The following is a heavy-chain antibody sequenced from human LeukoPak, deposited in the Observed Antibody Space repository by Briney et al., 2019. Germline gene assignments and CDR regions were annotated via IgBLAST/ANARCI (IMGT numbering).Heavy chain of an antibody. CDR3: ARPGTVTDYYYYYGMDV. V-gene: IGHV5-51*01. CDR1: GYTFTNYW. D-gene: IGHD4-17*01. Sequence: GESLKISCKGSGYTFTNYWIAWVRQMPGKGLEWMGIIFPRDSDTRYSPSFQGQVTISADKSISTAYLQWSSLKASDTAMYYCARPGTVTDYYYYYGMDVWGQGTTVTVSS. CDR2: IFPRDSDT. J-gene: IGHJ6*02.